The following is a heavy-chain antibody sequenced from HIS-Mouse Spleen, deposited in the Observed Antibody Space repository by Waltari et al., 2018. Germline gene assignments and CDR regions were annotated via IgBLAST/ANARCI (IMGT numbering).Heavy chain of an antibody. D-gene: IGHD5-12*01. CDR3: ARAGTLHIVATTFDY. CDR1: GFTFSSYA. V-gene: IGHV3-30*04. J-gene: IGHJ4*02. Sequence: VQLVESGGGVVQPGRSLRLACAASGFTFSSYAMHWVRQAPGKGLEWVAVISYDGSNKYYADSVKGRFTISRDNSKNTLYLQMNSLRAEDTAVYYCARAGTLHIVATTFDYWGQGTLVTVSS. CDR2: ISYDGSNK.